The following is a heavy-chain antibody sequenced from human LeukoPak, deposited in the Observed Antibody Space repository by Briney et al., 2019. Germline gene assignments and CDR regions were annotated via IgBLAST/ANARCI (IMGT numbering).Heavy chain of an antibody. V-gene: IGHV1-2*02. CDR3: ARDRLRTEYCSSTSCQGMSDNWFDP. CDR1: GYTFTDYY. CDR2: INPNSGGT. Sequence: ASVKVSCKASGYTFTDYYMHWVRQAPGQGLEWMGWINPNSGGTNYAQKFQGRVTMTRDTSISTAYMELSRLRSDDTAVYYCARDRLRTEYCSSTSCQGMSDNWFDPWGQGTLVTVSS. D-gene: IGHD2-2*01. J-gene: IGHJ5*02.